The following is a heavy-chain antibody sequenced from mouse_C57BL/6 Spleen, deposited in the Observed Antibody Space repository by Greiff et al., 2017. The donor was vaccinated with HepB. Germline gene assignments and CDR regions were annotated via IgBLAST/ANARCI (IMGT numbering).Heavy chain of an antibody. J-gene: IGHJ4*01. CDR1: GFTFSSYG. V-gene: IGHV5-6*02. Sequence: EVKLEESGGDLVKPGGSLKLSCAASGFTFSSYGMSWVRQTPDKRLEWVATISSGGSYTYYPDSVKGRFTFSRDNAKNTLYLQMSSLKSEDTAMYYCARHGGDDYDIYAMDYWGQGTSVTVSS. D-gene: IGHD2-4*01. CDR2: ISSGGSYT. CDR3: ARHGGDDYDIYAMDY.